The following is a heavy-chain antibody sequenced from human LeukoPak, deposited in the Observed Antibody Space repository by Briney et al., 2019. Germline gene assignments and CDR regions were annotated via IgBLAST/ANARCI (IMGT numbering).Heavy chain of an antibody. CDR3: ARHRYYGDYDLLFGPVGGGWFDP. CDR1: GSSFTLYW. J-gene: IGHJ5*02. CDR2: IYPGDSDT. Sequence: KPGESLKISCQGSGSSFTLYWIGWVRQLPAKGLEWMGIIYPGDSDTRYSPSFQGQVTISADKSISTAYLQWSSLKASDTAMYYCARHRYYGDYDLLFGPVGGGWFDPWGQGTLVTVSS. V-gene: IGHV5-51*01. D-gene: IGHD4-17*01.